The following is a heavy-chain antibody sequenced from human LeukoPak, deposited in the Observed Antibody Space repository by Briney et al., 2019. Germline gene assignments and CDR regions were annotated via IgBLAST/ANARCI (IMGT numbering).Heavy chain of an antibody. CDR1: GGTFSSYA. CDR3: ARAHVLLWFGELLDWFDP. CDR2: INPNSGGT. V-gene: IGHV1-2*02. D-gene: IGHD3-10*01. J-gene: IGHJ5*02. Sequence: ASVKVSFKASGGTFSSYAISWVRQAPGQGLEWMGWINPNSGGTNYAQKFQGRVTMTRDTSISTAYMELSRLRSDDTAVYYCARAHVLLWFGELLDWFDPWGQGTLVTVSS.